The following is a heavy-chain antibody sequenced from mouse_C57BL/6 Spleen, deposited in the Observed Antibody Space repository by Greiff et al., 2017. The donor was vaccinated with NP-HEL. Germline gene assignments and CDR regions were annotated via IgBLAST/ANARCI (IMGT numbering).Heavy chain of an antibody. V-gene: IGHV7-1*01. CDR2: SRNKANDYTT. J-gene: IGHJ4*01. CDR3: ARDVYGGAMDY. D-gene: IGHD1-1*01. CDR1: GFTFSDFY. Sequence: EVKVVESGGGLVQSGRSLRLSCATSGFTFSDFYMEWVRQAPGKGLEWIAASRNKANDYTTEYSASVKGRFIVSRDTSQSILYLQMNALRAEDTAIYYCARDVYGGAMDYWGQGTSVTVSS.